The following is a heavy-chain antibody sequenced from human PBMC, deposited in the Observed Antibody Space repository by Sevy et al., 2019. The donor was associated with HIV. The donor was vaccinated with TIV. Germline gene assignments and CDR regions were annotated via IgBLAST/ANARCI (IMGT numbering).Heavy chain of an antibody. Sequence: SETLSLTCAVSGGSINSFFWSWIRQSPGKGLEWIGYFYDSGNSEYNPSLRSRVTISVDTSKKQFSLKLSSVTAADTAVYYCARGGGIYYDSRGFHPQYYFDSWGQGTLVTVSS. V-gene: IGHV4-59*01. J-gene: IGHJ4*02. D-gene: IGHD3-22*01. CDR2: FYDSGNS. CDR3: ARGGGIYYDSRGFHPQYYFDS. CDR1: GGSINSFF.